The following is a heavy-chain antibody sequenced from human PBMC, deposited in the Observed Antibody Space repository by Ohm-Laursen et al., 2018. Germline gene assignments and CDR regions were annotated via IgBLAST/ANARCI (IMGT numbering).Heavy chain of an antibody. CDR1: GFSLSTSGMC. D-gene: IGHD3-9*01. Sequence: TQTLTLTCTFSGFSLSTSGMCVSWIRQPPGKALEWLARIDWDDNKYYRTSLKTRLTISKDTSKNQVVLIMTNMDPVDTATYYCARVDILTGYYYYWGQGTLVTVSS. CDR2: IDWDDNK. V-gene: IGHV2-70*11. CDR3: ARVDILTGYYYY. J-gene: IGHJ4*02.